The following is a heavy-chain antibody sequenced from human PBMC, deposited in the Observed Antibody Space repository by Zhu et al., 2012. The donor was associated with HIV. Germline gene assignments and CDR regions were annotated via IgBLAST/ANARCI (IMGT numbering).Heavy chain of an antibody. J-gene: IGHJ1*01. CDR2: INHSGST. CDR1: GGSFSGYY. D-gene: IGHD3-10*01. CDR3: ARGYGSGVKYFQH. Sequence: QVQLQQWGAGLLKPSETLSLTCAVYGGSFSGYYWSWIRQPPGKGLEWIGEINHSGSTNYNPSLSSRVTISVDTSKNQFSLMLTSVTAADTAVYYCARGYGSGVKYFQHWGQGTLVTVSS. V-gene: IGHV4-34*01.